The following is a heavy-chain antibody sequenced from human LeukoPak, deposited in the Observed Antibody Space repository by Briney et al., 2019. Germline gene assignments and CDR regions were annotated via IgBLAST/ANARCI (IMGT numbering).Heavy chain of an antibody. Sequence: ASVKVSCKASGYTFTNYGISWVRQAPGQGLEWMGWISGYNGITYYAQQLQGRVTMTTDTSTSTAYMEIRSLDPDDTAVYYCARALDKVATLFYWGQGTLVTVSS. CDR3: ARALDKVATLFY. CDR1: GYTFTNYG. J-gene: IGHJ4*02. CDR2: ISGYNGIT. D-gene: IGHD5-12*01. V-gene: IGHV1-18*01.